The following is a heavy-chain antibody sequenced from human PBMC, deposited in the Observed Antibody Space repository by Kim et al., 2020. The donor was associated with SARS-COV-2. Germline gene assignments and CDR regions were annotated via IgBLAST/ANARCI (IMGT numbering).Heavy chain of an antibody. J-gene: IGHJ6*03. CDR2: ICDSGRT. Sequence: SETLSLTCTVSGDSISSDDYCWSWLRQRPGKGLDWIGYICDSGRTYYNSTLKSRLPITLGPAKNQFSLKATPMTAADVAVYSCARLRVKLVRGVPYMDVWGKGTAVSVSS. CDR1: GDSISSDDYC. CDR3: ARLRVKLVRGVPYMDV. D-gene: IGHD3-10*01. V-gene: IGHV4-30-4*01.